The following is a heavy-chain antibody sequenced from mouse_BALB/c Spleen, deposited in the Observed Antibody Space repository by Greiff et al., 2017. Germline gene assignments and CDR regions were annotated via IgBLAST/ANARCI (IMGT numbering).Heavy chain of an antibody. Sequence: ESGPGLVKPSQSLSLTCSVTGYSITSGYYWNWIRQFPGNKLEWMGYISYDGSNNYNPSLKNRISITRDTSKNQFFLKLNSVTTEDTATYYGAREGAYDYDPGFVYGGKGILVTVSA. CDR3: AREGAYDYDPGFVY. D-gene: IGHD2-4*01. V-gene: IGHV3-6*02. CDR1: GYSITSGYY. J-gene: IGHJ3*01. CDR2: ISYDGSN.